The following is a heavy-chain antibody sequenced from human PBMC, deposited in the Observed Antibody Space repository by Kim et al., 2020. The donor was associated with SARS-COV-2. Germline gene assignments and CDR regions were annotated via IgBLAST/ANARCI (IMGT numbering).Heavy chain of an antibody. Sequence: ASVKVSCKASGYTFTSYGISWVRQAPGQGLEWMGWISAYNGNTNYAQKLQGRVTMTTDISTSTAYMELRSLRSDDTAVYYCARDPRSGYSYGYPRGLGYYYDGMDVWGQGTTVTVSS. CDR2: ISAYNGNT. CDR3: ARDPRSGYSYGYPRGLGYYYDGMDV. J-gene: IGHJ6*02. CDR1: GYTFTSYG. D-gene: IGHD5-18*01. V-gene: IGHV1-18*01.